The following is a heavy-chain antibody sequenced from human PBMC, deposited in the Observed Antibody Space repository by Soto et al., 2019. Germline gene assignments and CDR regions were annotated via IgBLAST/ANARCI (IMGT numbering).Heavy chain of an antibody. CDR2: MNPNSGNT. D-gene: IGHD6-19*01. J-gene: IGHJ6*02. CDR1: GYTFTSYD. Sequence: QVQLVQSGAEVKKPGASVKVSCKASGYTFTSYDINWVRQATGQGLEWMGWMNPNSGNTGYAQKFQGRVTMTRNTSISTAYMELSSLRSEDTAVYYCARGPRTHSRGWYFVSYQYYGMDVWGQGTTVTVSS. CDR3: ARGPRTHSRGWYFVSYQYYGMDV. V-gene: IGHV1-8*01.